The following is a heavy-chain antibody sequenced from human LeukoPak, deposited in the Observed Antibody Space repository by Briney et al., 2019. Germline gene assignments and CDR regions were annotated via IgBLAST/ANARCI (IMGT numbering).Heavy chain of an antibody. D-gene: IGHD3-22*01. CDR1: GFDFSGYA. V-gene: IGHV3-48*04. Sequence: GESLRLSCEASGFDFSGYAMNWVRQAPGKGLEWVSYISSSGSTIYYADSVKGRFTISRDNAKNSLYLQMNSLRAEDTAVYYCARDDGRYYDSSGWDYWGQGTLVTVSS. CDR3: ARDDGRYYDSSGWDY. CDR2: ISSSGSTI. J-gene: IGHJ4*02.